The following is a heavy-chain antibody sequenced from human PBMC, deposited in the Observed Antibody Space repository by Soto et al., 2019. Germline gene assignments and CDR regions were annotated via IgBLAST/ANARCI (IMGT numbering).Heavy chain of an antibody. CDR3: VRDTGYDVWGGFTPFDP. J-gene: IGHJ5*02. CDR2: ISSDGRHE. V-gene: IGHV3-30*04. D-gene: IGHD3-3*01. Sequence: QVHVVESGGGVVQPGTSLRLSCAASGFIFSSYVMHWVRQAPGKGLEWVAVISSDGRHEYYADPVKGRFTISRDNSKKTLYVQMKGLRTEDTEMFYCVRDTGYDVWGGFTPFDPWGQGTLVSVSS. CDR1: GFIFSSYV.